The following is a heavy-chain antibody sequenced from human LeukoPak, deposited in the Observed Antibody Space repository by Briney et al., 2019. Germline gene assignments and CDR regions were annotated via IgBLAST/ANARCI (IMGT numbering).Heavy chain of an antibody. D-gene: IGHD3-10*01. CDR2: ISSGSDYT. J-gene: IGHJ4*02. Sequence: GGSLRLSCAASGFTFSDYYMSWIRQAPGKGLEWVSYISSGSDYTNYADAVKGRFTISRDNAKNSLYLQMNSLRDEDTAVYYCARDHAASGSFYDYWGQGTLVTVSS. CDR1: GFTFSDYY. CDR3: ARDHAASGSFYDY. V-gene: IGHV3-11*06.